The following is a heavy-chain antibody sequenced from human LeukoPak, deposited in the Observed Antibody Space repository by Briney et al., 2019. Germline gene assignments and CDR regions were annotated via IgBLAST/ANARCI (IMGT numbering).Heavy chain of an antibody. J-gene: IGHJ4*02. V-gene: IGHV4-59*01. Sequence: SETLSLTFTVSGGSISSYYWNWIRQPPGKGLEWIGYIYYSGSTNYNPSLKSRVTISVDTSKNQFSLKLSSVTAADTAVYYCARSRGYRGHGRGGVVCDYCGQGTLVTVSS. CDR2: IYYSGST. D-gene: IGHD5-12*01. CDR1: GGSISSYY. CDR3: ARSRGYRGHGRGGVVCDY.